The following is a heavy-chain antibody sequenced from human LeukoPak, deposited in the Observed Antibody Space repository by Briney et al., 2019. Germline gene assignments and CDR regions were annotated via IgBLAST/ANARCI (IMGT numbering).Heavy chain of an antibody. CDR3: ARGQYSSSWYVGGDWFDP. J-gene: IGHJ5*02. Sequence: ASVKVSCKASGYTFTSYGISWVRQAPGQGLEWMGWISAYNGNTNYAQKLQGRVTMTTDTSTSTAYMELRSLRSDDTAVYYFARGQYSSSWYVGGDWFDPWGQGTLVTVSS. D-gene: IGHD6-13*01. CDR2: ISAYNGNT. CDR1: GYTFTSYG. V-gene: IGHV1-18*01.